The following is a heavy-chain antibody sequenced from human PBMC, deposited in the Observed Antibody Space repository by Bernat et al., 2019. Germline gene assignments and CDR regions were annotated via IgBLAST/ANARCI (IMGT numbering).Heavy chain of an antibody. CDR3: AGVVLRYFDWFIRGFDY. D-gene: IGHD3-9*01. CDR1: GYTFTNYG. J-gene: IGHJ4*02. Sequence: QVQLVQSGAEVKKPGASVKVSCKASGYTFTNYGISWVRQASGQGLEWMGWISAYNGNTNYAQKLQGRVTMTTDTSTSTAYMELRSLRSDDTAVYYCAGVVLRYFDWFIRGFDYWGQGTLVTVSS. CDR2: ISAYNGNT. V-gene: IGHV1-18*01.